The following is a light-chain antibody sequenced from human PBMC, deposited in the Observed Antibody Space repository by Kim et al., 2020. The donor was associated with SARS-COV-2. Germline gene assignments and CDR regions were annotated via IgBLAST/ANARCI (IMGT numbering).Light chain of an antibody. CDR3: SSYTISNTLVV. V-gene: IGLV2-14*03. CDR2: GVT. CDR1: SRDIGGYNY. Sequence: QSALTQPASVSGSPGQSITISCTGTSRDIGGYNYVSWYQQHPGKAPKLMIYGVTNRPSGVSNRFSGSKSGNTASLTISGLQAEDEADYYCSSYTISNTLVVFGGGTQLTVL. J-gene: IGLJ3*02.